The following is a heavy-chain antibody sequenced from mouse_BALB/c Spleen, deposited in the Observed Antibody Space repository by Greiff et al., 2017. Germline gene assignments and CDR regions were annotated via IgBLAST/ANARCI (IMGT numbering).Heavy chain of an antibody. J-gene: IGHJ3*01. CDR2: ISSGGSYT. V-gene: IGHV5-6*01. CDR3: ASSGSSFLAY. CDR1: GFTFSSYV. Sequence: EVHLVESGGDLVKPGGSLKLSCAASGFTFSSYVMSWVRQTPDKRLEWVATISSGGSYTYYPDSVKGRFTISRDNAKNTLYLQMSSLKSEDTAMYYCASSGSSFLAYWGKGTLVTVAA. D-gene: IGHD1-1*01.